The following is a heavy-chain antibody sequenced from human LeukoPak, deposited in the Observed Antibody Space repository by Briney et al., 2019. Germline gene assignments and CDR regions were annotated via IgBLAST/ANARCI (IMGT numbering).Heavy chain of an antibody. CDR1: GFTVSSNY. CDR3: ARGIYDSSGYLY. D-gene: IGHD3-22*01. J-gene: IGHJ4*02. CDR2: IYSGGST. V-gene: IGHV3-66*01. Sequence: GGSLRLSCAASGFTVSSNYMSWVRQAPGKGLEWVSVIYSGGSTCYADSVKGRFTISRDNSKNTLYLQMNSLRAEDTAVYYCARGIYDSSGYLYWGQGTLVTVSS.